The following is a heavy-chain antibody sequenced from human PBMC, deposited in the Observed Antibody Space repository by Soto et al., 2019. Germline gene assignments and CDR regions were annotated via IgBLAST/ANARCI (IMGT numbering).Heavy chain of an antibody. V-gene: IGHV1-2*04. Sequence: ASVKVSCKASGYTFTGYYMHWVRQAPGQGLEWMGWINPNSGGTNYAQKFQGWVTMTRDTSISTAYMELSRLRSDDTAVYYCARSDANDFWSGYPPHYYYYYYGMDVWGQGTTVTVSS. CDR2: INPNSGGT. J-gene: IGHJ6*02. CDR3: ARSDANDFWSGYPPHYYYYYYGMDV. D-gene: IGHD3-3*01. CDR1: GYTFTGYY.